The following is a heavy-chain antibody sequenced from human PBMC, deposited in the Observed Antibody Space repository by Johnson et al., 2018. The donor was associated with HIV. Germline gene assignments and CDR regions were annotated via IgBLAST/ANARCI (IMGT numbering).Heavy chain of an antibody. V-gene: IGHV3-53*01. CDR1: GFIVSSYY. Sequence: VQLVESGGGLIQPGGSLRLSCAASGFIVSSYYMSWVRQAPGKGLEWVSAIYSGGTTYYADSVKGQFTISRDNAKNSRYLQMNSLRAEDTAVYYCARDRWGLKDAFDIWGQGTMVTVSS. J-gene: IGHJ3*02. CDR3: ARDRWGLKDAFDI. D-gene: IGHD3-16*01. CDR2: IYSGGTT.